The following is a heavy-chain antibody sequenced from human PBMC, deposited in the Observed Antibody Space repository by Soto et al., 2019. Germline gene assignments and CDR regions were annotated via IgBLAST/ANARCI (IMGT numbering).Heavy chain of an antibody. CDR2: IYPGDSDT. V-gene: IGHV5-51*01. CDR1: GYSFTDFW. J-gene: IGHJ4*02. Sequence: LKISCKASGYSFTDFWIAWVRQMPGKGPEWMGLIYPGDSDTRYNPPFQGQVTISADKSVTTIYLQWSSLKASDTAMYFCATRYSGSYYFDYWGQGTQVTVSS. CDR3: ATRYSGSYYFDY. D-gene: IGHD5-12*01.